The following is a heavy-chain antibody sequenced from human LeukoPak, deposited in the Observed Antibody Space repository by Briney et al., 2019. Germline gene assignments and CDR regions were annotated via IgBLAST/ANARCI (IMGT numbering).Heavy chain of an antibody. D-gene: IGHD2-15*01. J-gene: IGHJ4*02. CDR2: VNPSGGST. CDR3: ARGKIVVVVAAGFDY. V-gene: IGHV1-46*01. Sequence: GASVKVSCKASGYTFTSYYMHWVRQAPGQGLEWMGIVNPSGGSTSYAQKFQGRVTMTRDMSTSTVYMELSSLRSEDTAVYYCARGKIVVVVAAGFDYWGQGTLVTVSS. CDR1: GYTFTSYY.